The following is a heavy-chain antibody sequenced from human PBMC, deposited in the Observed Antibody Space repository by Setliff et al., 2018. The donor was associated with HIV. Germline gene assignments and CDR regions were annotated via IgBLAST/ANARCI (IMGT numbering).Heavy chain of an antibody. Sequence: ASVKVSCKASGGTFNTYTINWVRQAPGHGLEWMGGITPLFGTSNYAQKFQDRVTMTTDTSTSTVYMELSSLRSEDTAMYYCARAIYSGYYYREFDYWGQGTLVTVSS. CDR2: ITPLFGTS. CDR1: GGTFNTYT. CDR3: ARAIYSGYYYREFDY. J-gene: IGHJ4*02. D-gene: IGHD5-12*01. V-gene: IGHV1-69*05.